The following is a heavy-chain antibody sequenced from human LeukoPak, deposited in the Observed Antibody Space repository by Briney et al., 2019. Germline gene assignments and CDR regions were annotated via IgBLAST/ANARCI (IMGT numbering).Heavy chain of an antibody. CDR3: ARRGGSYPYYFDY. D-gene: IGHD1-26*01. CDR1: GNSFTTSW. CDR2: IYPGDSDT. V-gene: IGHV5-51*01. Sequence: GESLKISCKGSGNSFTTSWIGWVRQVPGKGLEWMGIIYPGDSDTRYSPSFQGQVTISADKSISTAYLQWSSLKASDTAMYYCARRGGSYPYYFDYWGQGTLVTVSS. J-gene: IGHJ4*02.